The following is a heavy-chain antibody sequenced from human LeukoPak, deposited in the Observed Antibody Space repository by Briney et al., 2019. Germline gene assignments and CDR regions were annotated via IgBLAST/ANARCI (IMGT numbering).Heavy chain of an antibody. J-gene: IGHJ4*02. CDR3: ARDSGTYYDFWSGYRPFDY. Sequence: SETLSLTCTVSGGSISSYYWSWIRQPPGKGLEWIGYIYYSGSTNYNPSLKSRVTISVDTSKNQFSLKLSSVTAADTAVYYCARDSGTYYDFWSGYRPFDYWGQGTLVTVSS. V-gene: IGHV4-59*01. D-gene: IGHD3-3*01. CDR1: GGSISSYY. CDR2: IYYSGST.